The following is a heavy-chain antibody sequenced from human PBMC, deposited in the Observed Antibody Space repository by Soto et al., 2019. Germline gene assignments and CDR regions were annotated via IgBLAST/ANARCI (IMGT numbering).Heavy chain of an antibody. CDR3: ARTAAVPNTLRSLYYFNY. CDR2: IYYSGTT. J-gene: IGHJ4*02. CDR1: GGPASDRTFY. Sequence: PSETMSFTCSADGGPASDRTFYWGWLRQSPGKGPEWIGYIYYSGTTNYNPSLKGRFTISVDTSKNQFSLRLNSVTATDTALYYCARTAAVPNTLRSLYYFNYWGQRMLVTVSS. D-gene: IGHD6-19*01. V-gene: IGHV4-61*01.